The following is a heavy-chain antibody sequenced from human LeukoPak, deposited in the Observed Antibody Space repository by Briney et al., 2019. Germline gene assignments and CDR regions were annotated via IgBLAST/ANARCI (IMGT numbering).Heavy chain of an antibody. D-gene: IGHD3-10*02. CDR3: AELGITMIGGV. J-gene: IGHJ6*04. V-gene: IGHV3-11*04. Sequence: GGSLRLSCAASGFTFSDYQMTWIRQAPGKGLDWISYISSSGTTTYYADSVKGRFTISRDNAKNSLYLQMNSLRAEDTAVYYCAELGITMIGGVWGKGTTVTISS. CDR2: ISSSGTTT. CDR1: GFTFSDYQ.